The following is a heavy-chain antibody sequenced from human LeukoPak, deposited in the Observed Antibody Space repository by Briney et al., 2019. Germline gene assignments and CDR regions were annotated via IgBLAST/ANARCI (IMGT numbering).Heavy chain of an antibody. CDR1: GFTLSNYG. CDR2: IWYDGSNK. Sequence: GGSLRLSCAVSGFTLSNYGMHWVRQAPGKGLEWVAVIWYDGSNKYYADSVKGRFTISRDNSKNTLYLQMNSLRAEDTAEYYCAKRGSAWDLDFWGQGILVTVFS. CDR3: AKRGSAWDLDF. V-gene: IGHV3-33*06. D-gene: IGHD6-6*01. J-gene: IGHJ4*02.